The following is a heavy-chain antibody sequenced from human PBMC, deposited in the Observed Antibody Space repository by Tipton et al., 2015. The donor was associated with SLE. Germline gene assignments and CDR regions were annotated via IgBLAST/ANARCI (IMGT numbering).Heavy chain of an antibody. D-gene: IGHD6-19*01. J-gene: IGHJ4*02. CDR2: ISSSSSYI. Sequence: GSLRLSCAASGFTFSSYSMNWVRQAPGKGLEWVSSISSSSSYIYYADSVKGRFTISRDNAKNSLFLQMNSLRAEDTAVYYCARRLEYSSGGYEEYFDYWGQGTLVTVSS. CDR1: GFTFSSYS. V-gene: IGHV3-21*01. CDR3: ARRLEYSSGGYEEYFDY.